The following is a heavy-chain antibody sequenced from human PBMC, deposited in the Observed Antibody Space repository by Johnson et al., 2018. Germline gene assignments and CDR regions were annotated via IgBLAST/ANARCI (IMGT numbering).Heavy chain of an antibody. CDR2: IGTAGDT. CDR1: GFTFSSYD. Sequence: EVQLVESGGGLVQPGGSLRPSCAASGFTFSSYDMHWVRQATGNGLEWVSAIGTAGDTYSPGSVKGRFTISRENAKKALYLQMNSLSAGDTAVYYCARDLGGGNAFDIWGQGTMVTVSS. V-gene: IGHV3-13*01. CDR3: ARDLGGGNAFDI. D-gene: IGHD4-23*01. J-gene: IGHJ3*02.